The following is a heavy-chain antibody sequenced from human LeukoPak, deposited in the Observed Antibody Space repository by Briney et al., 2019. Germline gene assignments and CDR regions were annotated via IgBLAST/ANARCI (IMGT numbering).Heavy chain of an antibody. J-gene: IGHJ5*02. V-gene: IGHV4-59*01. CDR2: IYYSGST. D-gene: IGHD6-13*01. CDR1: GGSISNYY. Sequence: SETLSLTCTVSGGSISNYYWSWIRQPPGKGLEWIGYIYYSGSTNYNPSLESRVTISVDTSKNQFSLKLSSVTAADTAMYYCAAQNEAAAGTVWFDPWGQGTLVTVSS. CDR3: AAQNEAAAGTVWFDP.